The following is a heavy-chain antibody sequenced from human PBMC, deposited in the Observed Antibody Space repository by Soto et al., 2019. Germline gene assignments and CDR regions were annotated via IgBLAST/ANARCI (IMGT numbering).Heavy chain of an antibody. CDR3: ARVAIAVAGKGEYFQH. J-gene: IGHJ1*01. Sequence: ASVKVSCKASGCTFTSYAMHWVRQAPGQRLEWMGWINAGNGNTKYSQKFQGRVTITRDTSASTAYMELSSLRSEDTAVYYCARVAIAVAGKGEYFQHWGQGTLVTVSS. CDR1: GCTFTSYA. V-gene: IGHV1-3*01. D-gene: IGHD6-19*01. CDR2: INAGNGNT.